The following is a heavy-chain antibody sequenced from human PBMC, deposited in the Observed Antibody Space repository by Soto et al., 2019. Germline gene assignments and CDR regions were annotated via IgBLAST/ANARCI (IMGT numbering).Heavy chain of an antibody. D-gene: IGHD3-16*01. V-gene: IGHV4-4*02. Sequence: SETLSLTCAVSGGSISSSNWWSWVRQPPGKGLEWIGEIYHSGSTNYNPSLKSRVTISVDTSKNQFSLKLSSVTAADTAVYYCARIYDYVWGSSEGAFDIWGQGTMVTVSS. CDR3: ARIYDYVWGSSEGAFDI. CDR1: GGSISSSNW. J-gene: IGHJ3*02. CDR2: IYHSGST.